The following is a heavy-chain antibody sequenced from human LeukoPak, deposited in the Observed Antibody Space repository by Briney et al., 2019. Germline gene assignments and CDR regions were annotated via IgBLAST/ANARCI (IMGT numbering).Heavy chain of an antibody. D-gene: IGHD2-2*01. CDR2: MSYVGSNK. CDR3: AKDLLCSSTSCYGTGYFDS. J-gene: IGHJ4*02. CDR1: GFTLSSYG. V-gene: IGHV3-30*18. Sequence: GGSLRLSCAASGFTLSSYGMHWVRQAPGKGLEWVAIMSYVGSNKDYADSVKGRFTISRDNPKNTLYLQMNSLRAEDTAVYYCAKDLLCSSTSCYGTGYFDSWGQGALVTVSS.